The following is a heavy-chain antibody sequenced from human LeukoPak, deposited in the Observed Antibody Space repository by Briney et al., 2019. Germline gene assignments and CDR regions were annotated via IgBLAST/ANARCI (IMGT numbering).Heavy chain of an antibody. D-gene: IGHD6-13*01. CDR1: GGSFSGYY. J-gene: IGHJ4*02. CDR2: TNHSGST. Sequence: PSETLSLTCAVYGGSFSGYYWSWIRQPPGKGLEWIGETNHSGSTNYNPSLKSRVTISVDTSKNQFSLKLSSVTAADTAVYYCASGRSSWYNDYFDYWGQGTLVTVSS. CDR3: ASGRSSWYNDYFDY. V-gene: IGHV4-34*01.